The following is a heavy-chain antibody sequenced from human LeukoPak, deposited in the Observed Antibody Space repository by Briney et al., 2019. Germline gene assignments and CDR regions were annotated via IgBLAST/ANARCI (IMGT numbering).Heavy chain of an antibody. CDR3: ATGLGRDGYNLLDI. V-gene: IGHV1-24*01. D-gene: IGHD5-24*01. J-gene: IGHJ3*02. CDR2: FDPEDGET. CDR1: GYTLTELS. Sequence: ASVKVSCKVSGYTLTELSMHWVRQAPGKGLEWMGGFDPEDGETIYAQKFQGRVTMTEDTSTDTAYMELSSLRSEDTAVYYCATGLGRDGYNLLDIWGQGTMVTVSS.